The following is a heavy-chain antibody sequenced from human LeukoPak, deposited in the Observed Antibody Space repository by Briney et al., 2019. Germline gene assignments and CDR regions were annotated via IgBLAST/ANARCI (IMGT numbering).Heavy chain of an antibody. CDR3: ARTGENYYDSSGYFNWFDP. CDR2: ISSGGTTI. D-gene: IGHD3-22*01. J-gene: IGHJ5*02. CDR1: GFTFSEFE. Sequence: GGSLRLSCAASGFTFSEFEMNWVRQAPGKGLEWVSDISSGGTTIFYADSVKGRFTISRDNAKNSLYLQMNSLRAEDTAVYYCARTGENYYDSSGYFNWFDPWGQGTLVTVSS. V-gene: IGHV3-48*03.